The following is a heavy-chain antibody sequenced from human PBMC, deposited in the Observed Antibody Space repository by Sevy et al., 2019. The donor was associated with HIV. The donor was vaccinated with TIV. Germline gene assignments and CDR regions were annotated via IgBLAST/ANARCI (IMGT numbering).Heavy chain of an antibody. J-gene: IGHJ4*02. CDR3: AGTSYSSGWYGYYFDY. CDR2: ISYDGSNK. D-gene: IGHD6-19*01. V-gene: IGHV3-30*04. CDR1: GFTFSSYA. Sequence: GGSLRLSCAASGFTFSSYAMHWVRQAPGKGLEWVAVISYDGSNKYYADTVKGRFTISRDNAKNTRYLQMNGLRAEDTAEYYCAGTSYSSGWYGYYFDYGGRGTLVTVSS.